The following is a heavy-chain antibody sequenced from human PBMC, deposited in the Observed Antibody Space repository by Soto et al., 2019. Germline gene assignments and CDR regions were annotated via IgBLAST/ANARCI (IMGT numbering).Heavy chain of an antibody. J-gene: IGHJ5*01. CDR3: VRPRIDHDFFDS. Sequence: SETLSLTGTVSGGSISSFSHYWGWIRQPPGKGLEWIGNIYDIGATYYSPSLKSRITMSVDTSKNQFSLNLRSVTAADTAIYYCVRPRIDHDFFDSFGQGTLFTFSS. CDR2: IYDIGAT. CDR1: GGSISSFSHY. D-gene: IGHD1-1*01. V-gene: IGHV4-39*01.